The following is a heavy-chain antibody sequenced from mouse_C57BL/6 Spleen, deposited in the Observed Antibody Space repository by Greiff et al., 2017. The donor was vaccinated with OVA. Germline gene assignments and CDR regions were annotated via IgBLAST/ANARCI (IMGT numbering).Heavy chain of an antibody. J-gene: IGHJ1*03. D-gene: IGHD1-1*01. CDR2: IWTGGGT. CDR3: ARNYYGSTGYFDG. V-gene: IGHV2-9-1*01. Sequence: VKVVESGPGLVAPSQSLSITCTVSGFSLTSYAISWVRQPPGKGLEWLGVIWTGGGTNYNSALKSRLSISKDNSKSQVFLKMNSLQTDDTARYYCARNYYGSTGYFDGWGTGTTVTVSS. CDR1: GFSLTSYA.